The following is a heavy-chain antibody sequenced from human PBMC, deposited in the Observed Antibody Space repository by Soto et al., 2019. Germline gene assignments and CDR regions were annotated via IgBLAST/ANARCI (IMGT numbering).Heavy chain of an antibody. Sequence: GGSLRLSCAASGSTVSSNYMSWVRQAPGKGLEWVSVIYSGGSTYYADSVKGRFTISRHNSKNTLYLQMNSLRAEDTAVYYCASCSGGSCYYYYYMDVWGKGTTVTVSS. J-gene: IGHJ6*03. D-gene: IGHD2-15*01. CDR3: ASCSGGSCYYYYYMDV. V-gene: IGHV3-53*04. CDR1: GSTVSSNY. CDR2: IYSGGST.